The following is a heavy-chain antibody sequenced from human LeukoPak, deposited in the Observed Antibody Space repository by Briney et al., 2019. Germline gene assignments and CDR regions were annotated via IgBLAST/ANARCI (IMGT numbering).Heavy chain of an antibody. V-gene: IGHV4-59*01. CDR1: GGSISSYY. CDR3: ARDLGYYDSSGLGY. Sequence: KPSETLSLTCTVSGGSISSYYWSWIRQPPGKGLEWIGYIYYSGSTNYNPSLKSRVTISVDTSKNQFSLKLSSVTAADTAVYYCARDLGYYDSSGLGYWGQGTLVTVSS. CDR2: IYYSGST. J-gene: IGHJ4*02. D-gene: IGHD3-22*01.